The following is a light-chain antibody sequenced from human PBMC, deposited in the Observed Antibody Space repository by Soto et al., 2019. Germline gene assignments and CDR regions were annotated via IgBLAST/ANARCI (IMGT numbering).Light chain of an antibody. V-gene: IGLV2-14*03. Sequence: QSVLTQPASVSGSPGQSIAISCTGTSSDGGAYNYVSWYQQHPGKTPRLMTYDVTNRPSGISYRFSGSKSGNPASLTISGLQAEAEADYYCSSFTTSDTYVFGTGTKVTV. CDR3: SSFTTSDTYV. J-gene: IGLJ1*01. CDR2: DVT. CDR1: SSDGGAYNY.